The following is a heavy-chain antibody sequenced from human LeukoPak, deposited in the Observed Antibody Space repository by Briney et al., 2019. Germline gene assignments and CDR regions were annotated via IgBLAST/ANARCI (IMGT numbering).Heavy chain of an antibody. CDR1: GFSFSTYG. Sequence: PGGSLRLSCAASGFSFSTYGMHWVRQAPVKGLEWVAVIWYDGSNKYYTDSVKGRFTISRDNSKSTLSLQMNSLRVEDTAVYYCASGSSGSSSWSIAYWGQGTLVTVSS. D-gene: IGHD6-6*01. J-gene: IGHJ4*02. CDR2: IWYDGSNK. CDR3: ASGSSGSSSWSIAY. V-gene: IGHV3-33*01.